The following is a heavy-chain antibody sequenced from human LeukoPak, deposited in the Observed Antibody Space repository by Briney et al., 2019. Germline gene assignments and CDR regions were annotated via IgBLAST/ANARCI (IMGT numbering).Heavy chain of an antibody. CDR2: IYYSGST. CDR3: ARGVTQTQDDYYYHMDV. Sequence: SETLSLTCTVSGGSISSSSYYWGWIRQPPGKGLEWIGSIYYSGSTYYNPSLKSRVTISVDTSKNQFSLKLSSVTAADTAVYYCARGVTQTQDDYYYHMDVWGKGTTVTVSS. CDR1: GGSISSSSYY. J-gene: IGHJ6*03. V-gene: IGHV4-39*07. D-gene: IGHD2-21*02.